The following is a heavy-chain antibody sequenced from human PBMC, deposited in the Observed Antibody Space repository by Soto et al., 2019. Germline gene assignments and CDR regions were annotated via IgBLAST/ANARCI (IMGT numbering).Heavy chain of an antibody. V-gene: IGHV1-18*04. Sequence: QVQLVQSGAEVKKPGASVKVSCKASGYTFANYGITWVRQAPGQGLEWMGWVSAYNRNTNYAQKFEDRVTMTTDTSTGTAYLELKSLRSDDTATYFCARARQWDPLPYWGQGTQVTVSS. D-gene: IGHD1-26*01. CDR2: VSAYNRNT. CDR1: GYTFANYG. CDR3: ARARQWDPLPY. J-gene: IGHJ4*02.